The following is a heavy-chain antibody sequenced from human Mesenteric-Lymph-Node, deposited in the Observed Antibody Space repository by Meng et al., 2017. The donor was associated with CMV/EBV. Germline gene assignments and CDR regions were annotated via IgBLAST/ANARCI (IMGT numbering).Heavy chain of an antibody. J-gene: IGHJ6*02. CDR3: ATGTYYCSTTSCYPDV. V-gene: IGHV4-59*01. Sequence: ESLKISCTVSGASISTYYWTWIRQPPGKGLEWIGYFYYTGYTNYNPSLKSRATISADTSKNQFSLKLSSVTAADTAVYYCATGTYYCSTTSCYPDVWGQGTTVTVSS. CDR1: GASISTYY. CDR2: FYYTGYT. D-gene: IGHD2-2*01.